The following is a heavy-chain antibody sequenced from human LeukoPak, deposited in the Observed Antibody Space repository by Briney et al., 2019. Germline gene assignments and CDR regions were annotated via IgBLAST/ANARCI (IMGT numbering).Heavy chain of an antibody. CDR2: IYASGNT. J-gene: IGHJ6*03. V-gene: IGHV4-4*07. D-gene: IGHD6-13*01. CDR3: TRDIGSFRQDV. Sequence: SETLSLTCAVSGGSISNYYWSWIRQPAGKGLEWIGRIYASGNTKYSPSLKSRVSMSVDASKNQFSLKLNSVTAADTAVYYCTRDIGSFRQDVWGKGTTVTVS. CDR1: GGSISNYY.